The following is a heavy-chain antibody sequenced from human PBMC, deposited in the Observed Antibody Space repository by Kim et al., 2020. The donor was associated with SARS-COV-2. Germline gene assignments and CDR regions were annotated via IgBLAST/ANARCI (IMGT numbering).Heavy chain of an antibody. CDR3: ARHKYQLLAYYYYYGMDV. D-gene: IGHD2-2*01. Sequence: ASVKVSCKASGYTFTSYGISWVRQAPGQGLEWMGWISAYNGNTNYAQKLQGRVTMTTDTSTSTAYMELRSLRSDDTAVYYCARHKYQLLAYYYYYGMDVWGQGTTVTVSS. V-gene: IGHV1-18*04. J-gene: IGHJ6*02. CDR2: ISAYNGNT. CDR1: GYTFTSYG.